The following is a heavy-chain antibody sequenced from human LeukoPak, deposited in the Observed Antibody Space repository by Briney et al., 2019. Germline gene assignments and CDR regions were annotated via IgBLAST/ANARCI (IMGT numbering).Heavy chain of an antibody. D-gene: IGHD3-22*01. V-gene: IGHV3-23*01. J-gene: IGHJ4*02. Sequence: GGSLRLSCAASGFTFSSYAMSWVRQAPGKGLEWVSAISGSGGSTYYADSVKGRFTISRDNSKNTLYLQMNSLRDEDTAVYYCAKDQRTGAYYYDSSGYYALDYWGQGTLVTVSS. CDR2: ISGSGGST. CDR3: AKDQRTGAYYYDSSGYYALDY. CDR1: GFTFSSYA.